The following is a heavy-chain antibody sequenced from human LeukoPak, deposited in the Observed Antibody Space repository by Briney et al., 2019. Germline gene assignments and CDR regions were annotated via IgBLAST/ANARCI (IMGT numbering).Heavy chain of an antibody. CDR3: TRGIPVAATRGYFDY. J-gene: IGHJ4*02. D-gene: IGHD2-15*01. Sequence: PGGSLRLSCAASGFTFSSYWMHWVRQAPGKGLVWVSRVNNDGSSTTYADSVKGRFTISRDNAKNTLYLQMNSLRAEDTAVYYCTRGIPVAATRGYFDYWGQGTLVTVSS. V-gene: IGHV3-74*01. CDR2: VNNDGSST. CDR1: GFTFSSYW.